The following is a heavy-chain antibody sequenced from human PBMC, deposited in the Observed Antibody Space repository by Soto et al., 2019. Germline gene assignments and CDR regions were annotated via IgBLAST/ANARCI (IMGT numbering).Heavy chain of an antibody. CDR3: ARDYSDSSGFFGYYYGMDV. Sequence: PGGSPRLSCAASVFTFSDYYMIWIRQAPGKGPEWVSYTSSSRNTIYYADSVKGRFTISRDSAKNSLYLQMNSLRAEDTAVYYCARDYSDSSGFFGYYYGMDVWGQGTTVTVSS. D-gene: IGHD3-22*01. CDR2: TSSSRNTI. CDR1: VFTFSDYY. J-gene: IGHJ6*02. V-gene: IGHV3-11*01.